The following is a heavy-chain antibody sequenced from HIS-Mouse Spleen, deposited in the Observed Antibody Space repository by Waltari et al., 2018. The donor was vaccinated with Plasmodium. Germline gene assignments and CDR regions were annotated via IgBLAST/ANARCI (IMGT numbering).Heavy chain of an antibody. Sequence: QLQLQESGPGLVKPSETLSLTCTVSGGSISSSSYYWGWIRQPPGKGLEWIGSIYYSGRTYYNPSLKSRVTKSVGTSKNQFALKLSSVTAADTAVYYCARQLAYYDFWSGYSRGYYFDYWGQGTLVTVSS. V-gene: IGHV4-39*01. CDR2: IYYSGRT. D-gene: IGHD3-3*01. J-gene: IGHJ4*02. CDR1: GGSISSSSYY. CDR3: ARQLAYYDFWSGYSRGYYFDY.